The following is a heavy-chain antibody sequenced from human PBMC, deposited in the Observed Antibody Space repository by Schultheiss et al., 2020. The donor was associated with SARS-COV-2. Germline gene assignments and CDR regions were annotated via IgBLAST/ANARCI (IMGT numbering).Heavy chain of an antibody. Sequence: GGSLRLSCAASGFTVSSNYMSWVRQAPGKGLEWVSSISSSSSYIYYADSVKGRFTISRDNAKNSLYLQMNSLRAEDTAVYYCARDRGGYDSYYFYYWGQGTLVTVSS. CDR3: ARDRGGYDSYYFYY. CDR2: ISSSSSYI. D-gene: IGHD5-12*01. CDR1: GFTVSSNY. V-gene: IGHV3-21*01. J-gene: IGHJ4*02.